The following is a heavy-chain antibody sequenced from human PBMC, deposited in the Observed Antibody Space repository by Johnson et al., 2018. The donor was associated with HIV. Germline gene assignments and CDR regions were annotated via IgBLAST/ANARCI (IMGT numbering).Heavy chain of an antibody. D-gene: IGHD6-13*01. CDR1: GFIFSDYY. CDR3: ARDQRHIAAAGPPDAFDI. CDR2: ISSSGRTI. J-gene: IGHJ3*02. Sequence: QVQLVESGGDLVKPGGSLRLSCAASGFIFSDYYMTWIRQAPGKGLESISYISSSGRTIYYADSVKGRFTMSRDNAKKSLYLQMNSLRAEDTAVYYCARDQRHIAAAGPPDAFDIWGQGTMVTVSS. V-gene: IGHV3-11*01.